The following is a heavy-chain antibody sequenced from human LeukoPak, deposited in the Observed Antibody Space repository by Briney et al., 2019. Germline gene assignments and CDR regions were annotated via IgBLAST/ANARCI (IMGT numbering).Heavy chain of an antibody. J-gene: IGHJ4*02. CDR1: GFTFSSSA. CDR3: AKVRDYGDQNFDY. Sequence: GGSLRLSCAASGFTFSSSAMSWVRQAPGKGLEWVSSISGSGSGGSTYYADSVKGRFTISRDNSKNTLYLQMNSLRAEDTAVYYCAKVRDYGDQNFDYWGQGTLVTVSS. D-gene: IGHD4-17*01. V-gene: IGHV3-23*01. CDR2: ISGSGSGGST.